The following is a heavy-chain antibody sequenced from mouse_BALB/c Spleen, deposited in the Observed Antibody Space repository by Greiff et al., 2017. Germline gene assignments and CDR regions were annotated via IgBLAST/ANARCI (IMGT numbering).Heavy chain of an antibody. CDR2: INPYNDGT. CDR1: GYTFTSYV. CDR3: ARLAHYYAMDY. J-gene: IGHJ4*01. Sequence: EVQLQQSGPELVKPGASVKMSCKASGYTFTSYVMHWVKQKPGQGLEWIGYINPYNDGTKYNEKFKGKATLTSDKSSSTAYMELSSLTSEDSAVYYCARLAHYYAMDYWGQGTSVTVSS. V-gene: IGHV1-14*01.